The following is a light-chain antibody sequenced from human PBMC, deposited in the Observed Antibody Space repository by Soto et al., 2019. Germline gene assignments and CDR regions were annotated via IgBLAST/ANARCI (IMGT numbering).Light chain of an antibody. J-gene: IGLJ1*01. CDR1: SSNIGAGYD. V-gene: IGLV1-40*01. CDR2: GNN. Sequence: QSALTQPPSVSGAPGQRVTISCTGSSSNIGAGYDVHWYQQFPGTAPKLLIYGNNNRPSGVPDRFSGSKSGTSASLAITGLQAGDEADYYCQSYDISLSGREVFGTGTKVTV. CDR3: QSYDISLSGREV.